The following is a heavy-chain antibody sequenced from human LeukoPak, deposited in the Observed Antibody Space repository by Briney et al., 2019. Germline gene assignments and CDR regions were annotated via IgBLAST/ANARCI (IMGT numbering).Heavy chain of an antibody. V-gene: IGHV3-21*04. CDR3: AKSDLNYGGNPDY. CDR2: ISSSSSYI. Sequence: PGRSLRLSCAASGFTFSSYSMNWVRQAPGKGLEWVSSISSSSSYIYYADSVKGRFTISRDNAKNSLYLQMNSLRAEDTAVYYCAKSDLNYGGNPDYWGQGTLVTVSS. CDR1: GFTFSSYS. D-gene: IGHD4-23*01. J-gene: IGHJ4*02.